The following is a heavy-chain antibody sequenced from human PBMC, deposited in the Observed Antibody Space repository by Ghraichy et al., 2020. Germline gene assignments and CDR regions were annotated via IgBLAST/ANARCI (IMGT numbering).Heavy chain of an antibody. CDR2: ISGSGEST. Sequence: GGSLRLSCAASGFTFSTYAMSWVRQAPGKGLEWVSAISGSGESTYYADSVKGRFTISRDNSKNTLYLQMTSLRAEDTAVYYCAKDSTSPAARFTMIVVLIKGSYFDYWGQGTLVTVSS. CDR1: GFTFSTYA. V-gene: IGHV3-23*01. J-gene: IGHJ4*02. CDR3: AKDSTSPAARFTMIVVLIKGSYFDY. D-gene: IGHD3-22*01.